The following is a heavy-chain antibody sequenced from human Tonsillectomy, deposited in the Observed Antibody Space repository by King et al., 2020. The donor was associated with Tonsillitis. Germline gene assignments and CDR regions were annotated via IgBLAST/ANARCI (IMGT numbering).Heavy chain of an antibody. V-gene: IGHV4-4*07. CDR3: AREPICGGDCYVDY. CDR2: MYTSGST. D-gene: IGHD2-21*02. J-gene: IGHJ4*02. Sequence: QLQESGPGLVKPSETLSLTCTVSGGSISSYYWSWIRQPAGKGLEWIGRMYTSGSTNYNPSLKSRVTMSVATSKNQFSLKLSSVTAADTAVYYSAREPICGGDCYVDYGGQGTLVTVSS. CDR1: GGSISSYY.